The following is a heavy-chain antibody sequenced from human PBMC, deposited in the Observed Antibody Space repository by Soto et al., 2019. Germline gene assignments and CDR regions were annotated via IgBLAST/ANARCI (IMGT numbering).Heavy chain of an antibody. Sequence: GGSLRLSCAASGFTFSSYWMSWVRQAPGKGLEWVANIKQDGSEKYYVDSVKGRCTISRDNAKNSLYLQMNSLRAEDTAVYYCARVNGTVTAIGNWFDPWGQGTLVTVSS. V-gene: IGHV3-7*03. CDR1: GFTFSSYW. D-gene: IGHD2-21*02. CDR2: IKQDGSEK. J-gene: IGHJ5*02. CDR3: ARVNGTVTAIGNWFDP.